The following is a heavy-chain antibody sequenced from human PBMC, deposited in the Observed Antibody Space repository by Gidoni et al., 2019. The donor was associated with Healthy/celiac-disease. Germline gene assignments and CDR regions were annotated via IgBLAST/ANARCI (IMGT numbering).Heavy chain of an antibody. CDR2: INPNSGGT. J-gene: IGHJ5*02. Sequence: QVQLVQSGAEVKKPGASVKVSCKASGYTFTGYYMHWVRQAPGQGLEWMGWINPNSGGTNYAQKFQGRVTMTRDTSISTAYMELSRLRSDDTAVYYCARGPDIVVVPAALNWFDPWGQGTLVTVSS. V-gene: IGHV1-2*02. CDR3: ARGPDIVVVPAALNWFDP. CDR1: GYTFTGYY. D-gene: IGHD2-2*01.